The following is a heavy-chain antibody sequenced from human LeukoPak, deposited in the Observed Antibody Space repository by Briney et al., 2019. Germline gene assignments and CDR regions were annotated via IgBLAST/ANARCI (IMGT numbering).Heavy chain of an antibody. D-gene: IGHD4-17*01. CDR2: ISSSSSYI. V-gene: IGHV3-21*01. CDR3: ARGPYGDYVFDY. CDR1: GFTFSSYS. J-gene: IGHJ4*02. Sequence: GGSLRLSCAASGFTFSSYSMNWVRQPPGKGLEWGSSISSSSSYIYYADSVKGRFTISRDNAKNSLYLQMNSLRAEDTAVYYCARGPYGDYVFDYWGQGTLVTVSS.